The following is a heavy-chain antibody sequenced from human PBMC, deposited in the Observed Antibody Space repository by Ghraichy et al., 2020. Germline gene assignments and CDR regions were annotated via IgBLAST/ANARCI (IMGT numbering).Heavy chain of an antibody. CDR3: ARLREEGRYGDYRGWFDP. CDR2: IYPGDSDT. Sequence: GESLNISCKGSGYSFTSYWIGWVRQMPGKGLEWMGIIYPGDSDTRYSPSFQGQVTISADKSISTAYLQWSSLKASDTAMYYCARLREEGRYGDYRGWFDPWGQGTLVTVSS. V-gene: IGHV5-51*01. CDR1: GYSFTSYW. J-gene: IGHJ5*02. D-gene: IGHD4-17*01.